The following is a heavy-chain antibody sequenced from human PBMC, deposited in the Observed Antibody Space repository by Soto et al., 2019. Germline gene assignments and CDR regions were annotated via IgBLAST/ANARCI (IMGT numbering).Heavy chain of an antibody. V-gene: IGHV4-39*01. CDR3: ARRNDYGTC. CDR1: GGSISSSSYY. J-gene: IGHJ4*02. Sequence: NPSETLSLTCTVSGGSISSSSYYWGWIRQPPGKGLEWIGSIYYSGSTYYNPSLKSRVTISVDTSKNQFSLKLSSVTAADTAVYYCARRNDYGTCWGQGTLVTVSS. D-gene: IGHD4-17*01. CDR2: IYYSGST.